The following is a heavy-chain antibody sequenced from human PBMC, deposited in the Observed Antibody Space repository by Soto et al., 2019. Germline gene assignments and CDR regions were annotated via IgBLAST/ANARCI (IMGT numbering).Heavy chain of an antibody. Sequence: QVQLVQSGAEVKKPGSSVKVSCKASGGIFSTYAISWLRQAPGQGLEWMGGIIPLFGTPNYAQRFQGRVTITADESTSTAYMELRRLRYESTAVYYCSRYRDAYGSGNYYNRIYFWCQGTLVTVSS. CDR1: GGIFSTYA. D-gene: IGHD3-10*01. J-gene: IGHJ4*02. CDR2: IIPLFGTP. CDR3: SRYRDAYGSGNYYNRIYF. V-gene: IGHV1-69*01.